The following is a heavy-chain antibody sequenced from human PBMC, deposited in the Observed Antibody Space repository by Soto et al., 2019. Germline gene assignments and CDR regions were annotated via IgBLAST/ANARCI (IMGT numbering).Heavy chain of an antibody. V-gene: IGHV1-69*01. Sequence: QVQLVQSGAEVKKPGSSVKVSCKASGGTFSSYAISWVRQAPGQGLEWMGGIIPIFGTANYAQKFQGRVXXXXXXXXXXAYMELSSLRSEDTAVYYCAGGIAAAERKNWFDPWGQGTLVTVSS. CDR1: GGTFSSYA. D-gene: IGHD6-13*01. CDR2: IIPIFGTA. CDR3: AGGIAAAERKNWFDP. J-gene: IGHJ5*02.